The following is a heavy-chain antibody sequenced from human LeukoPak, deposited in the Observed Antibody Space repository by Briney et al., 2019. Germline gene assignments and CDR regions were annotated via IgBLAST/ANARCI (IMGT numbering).Heavy chain of an antibody. D-gene: IGHD3-9*01. Sequence: GGSLRLSCTASGFTFGDYAMSWFRQAPGKGLGWVAFIRSKGYGGTTEYAASVKGRFTISRDDSTSIAYLQMNRLKTEDTAVYYCISGVILTGYSRVDYWGKGPLVTASS. CDR2: IRSKGYGGTT. CDR3: ISGVILTGYSRVDY. J-gene: IGHJ4*02. V-gene: IGHV3-49*03. CDR1: GFTFGDYA.